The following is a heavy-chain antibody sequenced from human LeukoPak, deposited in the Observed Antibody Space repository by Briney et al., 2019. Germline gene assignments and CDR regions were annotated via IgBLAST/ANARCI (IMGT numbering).Heavy chain of an antibody. CDR3: ARDRPQCITIFGVAKDYYYYMDV. CDR1: GYTFTSYG. V-gene: IGHV1-18*01. J-gene: IGHJ6*03. CDR2: ISAYNGNT. Sequence: ASVKVSCKASGYTFTSYGISWVRQAPGQGLEWMGWISAYNGNTNYAQKLQGRVTMTTDTSTSTAYMELRSLRSDDTAVYYCARDRPQCITIFGVAKDYYYYMDVWGKGTTVTVSS. D-gene: IGHD3-3*01.